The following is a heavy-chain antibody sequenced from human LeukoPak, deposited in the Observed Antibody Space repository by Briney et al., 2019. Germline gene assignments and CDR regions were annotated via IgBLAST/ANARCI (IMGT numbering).Heavy chain of an antibody. D-gene: IGHD6-19*01. J-gene: IGHJ4*02. Sequence: GGSLRLSCAASGFTFSSYGMHWVRQAPGKGLEWVAVIWYGGSNKYYADSVKGRFTISRDNSKNTLYLQMNSLRAEDTAVYYCAKEKYSSGWCFDYWGQGTLVTVSS. CDR2: IWYGGSNK. V-gene: IGHV3-33*06. CDR3: AKEKYSSGWCFDY. CDR1: GFTFSSYG.